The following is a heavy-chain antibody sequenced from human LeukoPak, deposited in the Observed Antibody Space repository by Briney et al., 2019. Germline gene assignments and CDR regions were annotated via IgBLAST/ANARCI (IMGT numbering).Heavy chain of an antibody. CDR3: ARAPDYYDSSGYLKSDY. CDR1: GYSFTSYG. Sequence: GESLKISCKGSGYSFTSYGISWVRQAPGQGLEWMGWISAYNGNTNYAQKLQGRVTMTTDTSTSTAYMELRSLRSDDTAVYYCARAPDYYDSSGYLKSDYWGQGTLVTVSS. V-gene: IGHV1-18*01. CDR2: ISAYNGNT. D-gene: IGHD3-22*01. J-gene: IGHJ4*02.